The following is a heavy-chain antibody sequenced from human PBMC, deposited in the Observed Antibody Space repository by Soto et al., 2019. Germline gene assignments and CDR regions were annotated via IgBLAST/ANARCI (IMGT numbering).Heavy chain of an antibody. CDR2: IYYSGST. D-gene: IGHD3-3*01. J-gene: IGHJ5*02. Sequence: SETLSLTCTVSGGSISSGDYYWSWIRQPPGKGLEWIGYIYYSGSTYYNPSLRSRVTISVDTSKNQSSLKLSSVTAADTAVYYCARGGRYYDFWSTQGFDPWGQGTLVTVSS. CDR1: GGSISSGDYY. CDR3: ARGGRYYDFWSTQGFDP. V-gene: IGHV4-30-4*01.